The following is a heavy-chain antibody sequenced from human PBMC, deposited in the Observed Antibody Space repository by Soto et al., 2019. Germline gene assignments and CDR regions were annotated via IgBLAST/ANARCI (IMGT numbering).Heavy chain of an antibody. D-gene: IGHD6-19*01. V-gene: IGHV1-18*01. CDR2: ISAYNGNT. Sequence: QDRLVQSGVEVKKPGASVRVSCKASGYSFTNYGITWVRQAPGQGLEWMGWISAYNGNTNYAQKFQGRVTLTTDASTGTAYLELRSLRSDDTAGYYCARDRGVAPPVAGNTHYYYYMDVWGTGTTVTVSS. J-gene: IGHJ6*03. CDR1: GYSFTNYG. CDR3: ARDRGVAPPVAGNTHYYYYMDV.